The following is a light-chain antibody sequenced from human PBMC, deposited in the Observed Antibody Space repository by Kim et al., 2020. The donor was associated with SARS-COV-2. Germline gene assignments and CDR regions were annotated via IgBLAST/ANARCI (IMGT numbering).Light chain of an antibody. V-gene: IGKV3-15*01. J-gene: IGKJ1*01. CDR1: QSVDIK. CDR2: GAS. Sequence: QSVDIKLAWYQQKPGQAPRLLRYGASTRATATPARFSGSGSGTEFTLTISSLQSEDFALYYCQEYYDWPPWAFGQGTKVDIK. CDR3: QEYYDWPPWA.